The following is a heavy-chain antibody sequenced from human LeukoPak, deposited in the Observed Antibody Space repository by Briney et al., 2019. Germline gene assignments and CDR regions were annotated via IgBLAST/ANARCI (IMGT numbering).Heavy chain of an antibody. CDR3: ASHFDSSGFYYFDY. D-gene: IGHD3-22*01. CDR2: ISGSGSTT. J-gene: IGHJ4*02. Sequence: PGGSLRLSCAPSGFTFSNYAMSWVRQAPGKGLEWVSTISGSGSTTYYADSVKGRFTISRDNSENTLYLQMYSLRAEDTAVYYCASHFDSSGFYYFDYWGQGTLVTVSS. CDR1: GFTFSNYA. V-gene: IGHV3-23*01.